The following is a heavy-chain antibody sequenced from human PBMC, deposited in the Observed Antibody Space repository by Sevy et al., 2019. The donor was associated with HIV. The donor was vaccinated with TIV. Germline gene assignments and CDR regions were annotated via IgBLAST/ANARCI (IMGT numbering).Heavy chain of an antibody. Sequence: ASVKVSCKASGYSFTGYYMHWVRQAPGQGLEWMAWINPKNDVTNYAQKFQGRVTMTRDTSTSTAYMELTRLRSDDTAVYYCARARRVTTVYYYYGKDVWGQGTTVTVSS. V-gene: IGHV1-2*02. CDR2: INPKNDVT. J-gene: IGHJ6*02. CDR1: GYSFTGYY. CDR3: ARARRVTTVYYYYGKDV. D-gene: IGHD5-18*01.